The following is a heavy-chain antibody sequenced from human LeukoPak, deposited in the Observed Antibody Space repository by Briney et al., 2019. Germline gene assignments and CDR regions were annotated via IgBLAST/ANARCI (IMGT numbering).Heavy chain of an antibody. CDR2: INPNSGGT. CDR3: ARETYYYDSSGYYYSAGLDY. J-gene: IGHJ4*02. CDR1: GYTFTGYY. D-gene: IGHD3-22*01. Sequence: ASVKVSCKASGYTFTGYYMHWVRQAPGQGLEWMGWINPNSGGTNYAQKFQGRVTMTRDTSISTAYMELSRLRSDDTAVYYCARETYYYDSSGYYYSAGLDYWGQGTLVTVSS. V-gene: IGHV1-2*02.